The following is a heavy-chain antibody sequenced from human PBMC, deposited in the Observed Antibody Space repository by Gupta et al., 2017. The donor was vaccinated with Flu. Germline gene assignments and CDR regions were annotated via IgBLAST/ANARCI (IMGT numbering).Heavy chain of an antibody. CDR2: IDYSGNT. V-gene: IGHV4-31*03. CDR1: GDSISSGGYY. Sequence: QAQLQESGPGLVKPSQTLSLTCTVSGDSISSGGYYWSWLRQPPGKGLEWIGNIDYSGNTCYNPSLKSRVTISVDTSKNQFSLKLSSVTAADTAVYYCARSGGGWGSSVFFDFWGQGTLVTVSS. D-gene: IGHD1-26*01. CDR3: ARSGGGWGSSVFFDF. J-gene: IGHJ4*02.